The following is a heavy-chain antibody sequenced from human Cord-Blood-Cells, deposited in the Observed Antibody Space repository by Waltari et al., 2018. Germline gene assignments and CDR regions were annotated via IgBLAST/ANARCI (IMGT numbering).Heavy chain of an antibody. CDR2: INPSGGST. Sequence: QVQLVQSGAEVKKPGASVKVSCKASRYTFTSYYMHLVRQAPGQGLEWMGIINPSGGSTSYAQKFQGRVTMTRDTSTSTVYMELSSLRSEDTAVYYCARSGYDWGGYFDLWGRGTLVTVSS. CDR1: RYTFTSYY. V-gene: IGHV1-46*01. D-gene: IGHD5-12*01. J-gene: IGHJ2*01. CDR3: ARSGYDWGGYFDL.